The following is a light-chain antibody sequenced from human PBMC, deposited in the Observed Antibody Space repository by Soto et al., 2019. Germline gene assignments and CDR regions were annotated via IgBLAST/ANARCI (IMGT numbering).Light chain of an antibody. CDR2: DVS. CDR1: SSDVGDYNY. CDR3: SSYTSSNTVV. J-gene: IGLJ2*01. V-gene: IGLV2-14*01. Sequence: QSVLTQPASVSGSPGQSITISCTGTSSDVGDYNYVSWYQQHPGKAPKLMIYDVSNRPSGVSNRFSGSKSGNTASLIISGLQAEDEADYYYSSYTSSNTVVFGGGTKLTVL.